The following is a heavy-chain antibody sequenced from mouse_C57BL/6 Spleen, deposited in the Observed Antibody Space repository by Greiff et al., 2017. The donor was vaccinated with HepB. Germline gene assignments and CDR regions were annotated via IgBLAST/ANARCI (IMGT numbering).Heavy chain of an antibody. D-gene: IGHD2-3*01. CDR2: INPSSGYT. CDR1: GYTFTSYT. Sequence: VQLQQSGAELARPGASVKMSCKASGYTFTSYTMHWVKQRPGQGLEWIGYINPSSGYTKYNQKFKDKATLTADKSSSTDYMQLSSLTSEDSAVYYCARSRVYCPFWFAYWGQWALVTVSA. CDR3: ARSRVYCPFWFAY. V-gene: IGHV1-4*01. J-gene: IGHJ3*01.